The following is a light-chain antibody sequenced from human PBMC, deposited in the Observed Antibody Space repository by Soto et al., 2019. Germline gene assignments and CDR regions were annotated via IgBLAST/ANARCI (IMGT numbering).Light chain of an antibody. Sequence: DIVMTQSPLSLPVTPGEPASISCRSSQSLLLSNGYNYLDWYLQKPGQSPQLLLYLGSIRASGVPDRFSGNDSGTDFTLKISRVEAEDVGVYYCMQALQTPTFGQGTKVEIK. CDR2: LGS. CDR3: MQALQTPT. V-gene: IGKV2-28*01. J-gene: IGKJ1*01. CDR1: QSLLLSNGYNY.